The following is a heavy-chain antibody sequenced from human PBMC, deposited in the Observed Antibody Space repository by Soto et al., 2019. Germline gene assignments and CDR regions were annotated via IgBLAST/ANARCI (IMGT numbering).Heavy chain of an antibody. D-gene: IGHD3-9*01. CDR2: IYYSGST. V-gene: IGHV4-59*08. CDR3: ARRSYDILTGYYGIDY. Sequence: PSETLSLTCTVSGGSISSYYWSWIRQPPGKGLEWIGYIYYSGSTNYNPSLKSRVTISVDTSKNQFSLKLSSVTAADTAVYYCARRSYDILTGYYGIDYWGQGTLVTVSS. CDR1: GGSISSYY. J-gene: IGHJ4*02.